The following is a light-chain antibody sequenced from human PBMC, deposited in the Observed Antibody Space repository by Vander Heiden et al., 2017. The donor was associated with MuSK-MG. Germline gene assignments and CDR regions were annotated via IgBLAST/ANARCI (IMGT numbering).Light chain of an antibody. CDR3: HQYGSSPPFT. Sequence: EIVLTQSPGTLSLSPGETATLSCRASQRVSRSYLAWYQQKPGQAPRLLIYGVSSRATGIPDRFSGSGSGTDFTLTISRREPEDVAVYYCHQYGSSPPFTFGQRTKLEIK. V-gene: IGKV3-20*01. CDR1: QRVSRSY. J-gene: IGKJ2*01. CDR2: GVS.